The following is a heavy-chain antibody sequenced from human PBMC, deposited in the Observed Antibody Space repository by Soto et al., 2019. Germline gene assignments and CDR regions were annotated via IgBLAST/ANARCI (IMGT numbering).Heavy chain of an antibody. CDR3: ARPPFPGCLNAVCYPLDY. D-gene: IGHD2-8*01. CDR1: GYTFNDYY. Sequence: ASVKVSCKASGYTFNDYYLHWVRQAPGQGLEWMGMINPSGGSTSYAQKFQGRVTMTRDTSTTTVYMEVSSLKSEDTAVYYCARPPFPGCLNAVCYPLDYRGQGTLVTVAS. CDR2: INPSGGST. J-gene: IGHJ4*02. V-gene: IGHV1-46*02.